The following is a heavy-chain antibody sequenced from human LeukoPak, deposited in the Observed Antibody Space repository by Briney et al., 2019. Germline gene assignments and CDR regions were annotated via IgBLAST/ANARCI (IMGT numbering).Heavy chain of an antibody. D-gene: IGHD3-22*01. V-gene: IGHV4-59*12. CDR1: GGSIRGYY. Sequence: PSETLSLTCNVSGGSIRGYYWSWIRQPPGKGLEWIGYIYSSGSTNYNPSLKSRVTISVDTSKNQFSLKLSSVTAADTAVYYCARDGFYDSSGYYYNWVFDYWGQGTLVTVSS. CDR2: IYSSGST. CDR3: ARDGFYDSSGYYYNWVFDY. J-gene: IGHJ4*02.